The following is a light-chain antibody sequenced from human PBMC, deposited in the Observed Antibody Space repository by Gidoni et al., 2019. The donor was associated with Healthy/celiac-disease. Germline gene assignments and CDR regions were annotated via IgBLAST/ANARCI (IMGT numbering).Light chain of an antibody. V-gene: IGKV3-11*01. CDR3: QQRSNWRYT. J-gene: IGKJ2*01. Sequence: EIASTLSPATLSLSPGDRATLTCRASQSVSSYLTWYQQKPGQAPKLLIYDASSRATGIPARFSGSGSGTDFTLTISSLEPEDFAVYYCQQRSNWRYTFXXXTKLEIK. CDR2: DAS. CDR1: QSVSSY.